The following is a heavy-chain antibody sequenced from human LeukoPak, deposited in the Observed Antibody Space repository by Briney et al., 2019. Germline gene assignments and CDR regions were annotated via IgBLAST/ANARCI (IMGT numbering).Heavy chain of an antibody. CDR3: ASVGGP. J-gene: IGHJ5*02. D-gene: IGHD1-26*01. CDR1: GYTFTDYY. Sequence: ASVKVSCEASGYTFTDYYIHWVRQAPGQGLEWMAWINPKSGGADSALKFQGRVTLTRDTSINTAYMEVRGLTSNDTAVYYCASVGGPWGPGTLVIVSS. V-gene: IGHV1-2*02. CDR2: INPKSGGA.